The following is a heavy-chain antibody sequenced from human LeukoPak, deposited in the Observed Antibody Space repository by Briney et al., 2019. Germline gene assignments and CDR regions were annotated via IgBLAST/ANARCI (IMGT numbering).Heavy chain of an antibody. CDR3: TRHVETYYDYVWGSYRYSGGDY. V-gene: IGHV3-73*01. CDR2: IRSKANSYAT. CDR1: GFTFSGSA. Sequence: GGSLRLSCAASGFTFSGSAMHWVRQASGKGLEWVGRIRSKANSYATAYAASVKGRFTISRDDSKNTAYLQMNSLKTEDTAVYYCTRHVETYYDYVWGSYRYSGGDYWGQGTLVTVSS. D-gene: IGHD3-16*02. J-gene: IGHJ4*02.